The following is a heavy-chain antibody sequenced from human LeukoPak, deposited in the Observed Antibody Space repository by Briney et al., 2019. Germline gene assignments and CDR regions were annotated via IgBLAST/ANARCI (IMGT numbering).Heavy chain of an antibody. J-gene: IGHJ4*02. CDR2: IYYSGST. V-gene: IGHV4-59*01. CDR3: ARGTVAGISGFDY. Sequence: PSETLSLTCTVSGDSISSYYWSWIRQPPGKGLEWVGYIYYSGSTNHNPSLKSRVTISVDTSKNQFSLKLSSVTAADTAVYYCARGTVAGISGFDYWGQGTLVTVSS. D-gene: IGHD6-19*01. CDR1: GDSISSYY.